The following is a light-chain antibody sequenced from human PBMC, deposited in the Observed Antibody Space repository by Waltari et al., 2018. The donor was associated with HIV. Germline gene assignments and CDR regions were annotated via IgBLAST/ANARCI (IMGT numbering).Light chain of an antibody. Sequence: QSVLTQPPSVSGAPGQRVTISCTGSSSNIGAGYDVHWYQHLPGTAPKLLIYGNSNRPSGVPDRFSGSKSGTSASLAITGLQAEDEAEYYCQSYDSSLSGGDVVFGGGTKLTVL. CDR3: QSYDSSLSGGDVV. CDR2: GNS. V-gene: IGLV1-40*01. CDR1: SSNIGAGYD. J-gene: IGLJ2*01.